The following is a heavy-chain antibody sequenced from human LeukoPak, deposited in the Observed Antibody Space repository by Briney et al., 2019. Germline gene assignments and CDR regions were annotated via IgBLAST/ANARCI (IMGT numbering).Heavy chain of an antibody. J-gene: IGHJ5*02. Sequence: SVSLSYRAWGYTFTLYYMLCVRHAPGQALEGGKILNPSGCSTRYAQKFQDRVTITRDTSTRTVYVDLSSLRSEHPRVYYSARGGVIAVAGTGWFDPWGQGTLVTVSS. D-gene: IGHD6-19*01. CDR3: ARGGVIAVAGTGWFDP. CDR1: GYTFTLYY. CDR2: LNPSGCST. V-gene: IGHV1-46*01.